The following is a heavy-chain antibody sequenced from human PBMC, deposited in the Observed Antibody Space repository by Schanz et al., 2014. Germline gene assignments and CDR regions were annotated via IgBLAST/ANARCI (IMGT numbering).Heavy chain of an antibody. Sequence: QVQLVQSAPEVKKPGASVKVSCKASGYSFTTYGLNWVRQAPGQGPEWMGWIRAFDDKTDYAQNFQGRLIMTTDTSTTTVYMELRGLRSDDTAVYYCARETTIITGGAFDVWGQGTMVTVSS. J-gene: IGHJ3*01. CDR1: GYSFTTYG. V-gene: IGHV1-18*01. CDR2: IRAFDDKT. CDR3: ARETTIITGGAFDV. D-gene: IGHD3-9*01.